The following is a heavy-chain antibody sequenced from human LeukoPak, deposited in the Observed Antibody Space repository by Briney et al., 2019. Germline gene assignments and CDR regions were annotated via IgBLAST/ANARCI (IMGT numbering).Heavy chain of an antibody. J-gene: IGHJ3*02. Sequence: GESLKISCKGSGYSFSSYWIGWVRQMPGKGLEWMGIIDPDDSDTRYSPSFQGQVTISVDRSISTAYLQWSSLKASDTAMYYCATSQRVVTRGIFDIWGQGTVVTVSS. CDR2: IDPDDSDT. D-gene: IGHD2-21*02. CDR1: GYSFSSYW. V-gene: IGHV5-51*01. CDR3: ATSQRVVTRGIFDI.